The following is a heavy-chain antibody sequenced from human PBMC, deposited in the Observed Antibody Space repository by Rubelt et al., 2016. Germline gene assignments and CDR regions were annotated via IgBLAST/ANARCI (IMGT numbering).Heavy chain of an antibody. CDR2: FDPEDGET. Sequence: QVQLVQSGAEVKKPGASVKVSCTVSGYTLTELSMHWVRQAPGKVLEWMGGFDPEDGETIYAQKVQGRVTMTEDKSTDTAYMELSSLRSEDTAVYYCRGIWGSYIDYWGQGTLVTVSS. CDR3: RGIWGSYIDY. J-gene: IGHJ4*02. CDR1: GYTLTELS. D-gene: IGHD3-16*01. V-gene: IGHV1-24*01.